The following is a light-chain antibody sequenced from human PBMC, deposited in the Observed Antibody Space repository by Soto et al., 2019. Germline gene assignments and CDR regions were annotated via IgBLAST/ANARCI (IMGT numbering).Light chain of an antibody. CDR2: DAS. J-gene: IGKJ1*01. V-gene: IGKV3D-20*01. CDR3: QQYGNSRT. Sequence: PGERATLSCGASQRVSSSHLAWYQLKPGLAPRLLIYDASTRATGIPDRFSGSGSGTDFTLTISRLEPEDSAVYYCQQYGNSRTFGQGTTVEIK. CDR1: QRVSSSH.